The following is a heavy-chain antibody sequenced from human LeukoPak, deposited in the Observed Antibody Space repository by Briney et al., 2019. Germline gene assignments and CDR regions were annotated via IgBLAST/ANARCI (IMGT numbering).Heavy chain of an antibody. V-gene: IGHV3-23*01. J-gene: IGHJ4*02. Sequence: GGSLRLSCAASGFTFSSYAMSWVRQAPGRGLEWVSSLSPSGASIYYADSVKGRFTISRDNSKNTLYLYMNNLRVEDTALYYCAAGPYGGNTPFDYWGQGTLVTISS. CDR1: GFTFSSYA. CDR3: AAGPYGGNTPFDY. CDR2: LSPSGASI. D-gene: IGHD4-23*01.